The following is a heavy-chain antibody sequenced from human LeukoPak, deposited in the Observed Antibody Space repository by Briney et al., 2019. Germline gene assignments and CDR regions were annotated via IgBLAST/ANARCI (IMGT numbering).Heavy chain of an antibody. CDR1: GGSISSSSYY. V-gene: IGHV4-39*01. J-gene: IGHJ4*02. CDR2: MHYSGIT. D-gene: IGHD3-22*01. CDR3: ARAYSSSRRYGNDC. Sequence: PSETLSLTCTVSGGSISSSSYYWGWIRQPPGKGLEWIGSMHYSGITYYNPSLKSRVTISVDTSKNQFSLKLTSVSAADSAVYSCARAYSSSRRYGNDCWGQGTLVTVSS.